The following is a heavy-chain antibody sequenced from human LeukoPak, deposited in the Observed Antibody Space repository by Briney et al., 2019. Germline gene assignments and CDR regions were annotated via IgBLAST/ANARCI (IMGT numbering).Heavy chain of an antibody. D-gene: IGHD2-2*01. J-gene: IGHJ5*02. CDR2: SRNKANSYTT. CDR3: ARAPTVVAPAAKGDWFDP. Sequence: GGSLRLSCAASGFTASDYYMDWVRQTPGKGLEWVARSRNKANSYTTDFAATVKGRFTISRDESKNSLFLQMNSLRTEDTAVYYCARAPTVVAPAAKGDWFDPWGQGTLVTVSS. CDR1: GFTASDYY. V-gene: IGHV3-72*01.